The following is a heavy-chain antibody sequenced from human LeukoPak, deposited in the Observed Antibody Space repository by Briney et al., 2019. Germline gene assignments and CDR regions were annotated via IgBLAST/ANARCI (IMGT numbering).Heavy chain of an antibody. D-gene: IGHD1-7*01. J-gene: IGHJ4*02. CDR1: GYTFTNFG. V-gene: IGHV1-18*01. Sequence: GASVKVSCKASGYTFTNFGVSWVRQAPGQGLEWMGWISAYNGYTYYAQKLQGRVTITTDESTSTAYMELSSLRSEDTAVYYCAVTGTDNFDYWGQGTLVTVSS. CDR2: ISAYNGYT. CDR3: AVTGTDNFDY.